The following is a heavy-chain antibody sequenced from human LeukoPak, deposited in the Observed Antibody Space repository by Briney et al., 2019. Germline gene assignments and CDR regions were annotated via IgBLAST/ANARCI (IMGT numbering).Heavy chain of an antibody. Sequence: SETLSLTCAVYGGSFSGYYWSWIRQPPGKGLEWIGEINHSGSTNYNPSLKSRVTISVDTSKNQFSLKLSSVTAADTAVYYCARAFEFIYHYYMDVWGKGTTVTVSS. CDR2: INHSGST. CDR3: ARAFEFIYHYYMDV. CDR1: GGSFSGYY. V-gene: IGHV4-34*01. J-gene: IGHJ6*03. D-gene: IGHD3-10*01.